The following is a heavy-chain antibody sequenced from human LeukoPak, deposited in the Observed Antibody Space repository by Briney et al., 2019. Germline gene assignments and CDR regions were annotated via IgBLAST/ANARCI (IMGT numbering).Heavy chain of an antibody. D-gene: IGHD6-13*01. J-gene: IGHJ4*02. Sequence: ASVKVSCKASGYTFTGYYMHWVRQAPGQGLEWMGWINPNSGGTNYAQKFQGRVTMTRDTSIGTAYMELSRLRSDDTAVYYCARAGYSSSWYDYWGQGTLVTVSS. CDR1: GYTFTGYY. V-gene: IGHV1-2*02. CDR2: INPNSGGT. CDR3: ARAGYSSSWYDY.